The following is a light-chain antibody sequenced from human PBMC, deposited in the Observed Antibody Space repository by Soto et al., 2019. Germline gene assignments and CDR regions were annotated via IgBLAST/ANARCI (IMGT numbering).Light chain of an antibody. Sequence: QAVVTQPPSASGSPGQSVSISCTGSSSDVGGYNYVSWYQQHPGKAPKLMIYGVSKRPSGVPDRFSGSKSGNTASLTVSGLQADDEADYYCSSYAGSNNFVVFGGGTQLTVL. CDR3: SSYAGSNNFVV. CDR2: GVS. V-gene: IGLV2-8*01. CDR1: SSDVGGYNY. J-gene: IGLJ2*01.